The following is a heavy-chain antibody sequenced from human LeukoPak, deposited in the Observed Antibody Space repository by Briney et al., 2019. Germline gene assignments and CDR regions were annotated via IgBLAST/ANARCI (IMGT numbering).Heavy chain of an antibody. CDR1: GFTFSTYG. V-gene: IGHV3-30*02. D-gene: IGHD3-10*01. J-gene: IGHJ6*03. CDR2: IRYDGSDK. Sequence: GGSLRLSCAASGFTFSTYGMHWVRQAPGKGLEWVAFIRYDGSDKYYADSVKGRFTISRDNSKNTLSLQMNSLRPDDTAVYYCTRAGGLVRGVHYYYYMDVWGKGTTVTTSS. CDR3: TRAGGLVRGVHYYYYMDV.